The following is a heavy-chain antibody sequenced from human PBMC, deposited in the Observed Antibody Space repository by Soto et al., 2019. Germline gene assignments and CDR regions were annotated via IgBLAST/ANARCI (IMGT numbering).Heavy chain of an antibody. CDR3: ARHVYSSGWSKSYYFDY. CDR2: IYYSGST. CDR1: GGSISSSSYY. D-gene: IGHD6-19*01. J-gene: IGHJ4*02. V-gene: IGHV4-39*01. Sequence: SETLSLTCTVSGGSISSSSYYWGWIRQPPGKGLEWIGSIYYSGSTYYNSSLKSRVTISVDTSKNQCSLKLSSVTAADTAVYYCARHVYSSGWSKSYYFDYWGQGTLVTVSS.